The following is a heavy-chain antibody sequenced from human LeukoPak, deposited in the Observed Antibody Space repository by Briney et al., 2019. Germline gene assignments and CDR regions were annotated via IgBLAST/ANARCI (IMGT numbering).Heavy chain of an antibody. CDR1: GGSISSYY. J-gene: IGHJ3*02. V-gene: IGHV4-59*01. CDR2: IYYSGST. D-gene: IGHD4-17*01. Sequence: SETLSLTCTVSGGSISSYYWSWIRQPPGKGLEWIGYIYYSGSTNYNSSLKSRVTISVDTSKNQFSLKLSSVTAADTAVYYCARERQTTTAGRAFDIWGPRDNGHRLF. CDR3: ARERQTTTAGRAFDI.